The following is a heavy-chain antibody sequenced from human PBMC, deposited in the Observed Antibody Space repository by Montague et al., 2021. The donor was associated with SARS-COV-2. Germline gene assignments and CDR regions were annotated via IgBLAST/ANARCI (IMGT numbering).Heavy chain of an antibody. CDR2: IFASGNT. V-gene: IGHV4-4*07. CDR1: GGSISNYC. CDR3: ARGTKRVFTYDYDSSGYASDY. D-gene: IGHD3-22*01. Sequence: SETLSLTCTVSGGSISNYCWCWIRQPAGKGLEWIGRIFASGNTNYNPSLKSRVTMSVDTSKNQFSLKLSSVTAADTAVYYCARGTKRVFTYDYDSSGYASDYWGQGTLVTVSS. J-gene: IGHJ4*02.